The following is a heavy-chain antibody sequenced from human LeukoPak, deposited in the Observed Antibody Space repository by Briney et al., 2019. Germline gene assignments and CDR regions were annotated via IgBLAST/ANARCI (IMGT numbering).Heavy chain of an antibody. D-gene: IGHD1-7*01. V-gene: IGHV1-46*01. Sequence: ASVKVSCKASGYTFTSYYMHWVRQAPGQGLEWMGIINPSGGGTSYAQKFQGRVTMTRDTSTSTVYMELSSLRSEDTAVYYCARDTLTGTTSYYFDYWGQGTLVTVSS. CDR3: ARDTLTGTTSYYFDY. J-gene: IGHJ4*02. CDR1: GYTFTSYY. CDR2: INPSGGGT.